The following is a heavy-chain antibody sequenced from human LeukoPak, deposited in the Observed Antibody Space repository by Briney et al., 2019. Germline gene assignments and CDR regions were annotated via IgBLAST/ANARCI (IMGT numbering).Heavy chain of an antibody. V-gene: IGHV3-9*03. CDR2: ISRNSGSI. CDR3: AKGKYSSSWFDY. Sequence: GGSLRLSCAASGFTFDDYAMHWVRQAPGKGLEWVSGISRNSGSIGYADSVKGRFTISRDNAKNSLYLQMNSLRAEDMALYYCAKGKYSSSWFDYWGQGTLVTVSS. CDR1: GFTFDDYA. J-gene: IGHJ5*01. D-gene: IGHD6-13*01.